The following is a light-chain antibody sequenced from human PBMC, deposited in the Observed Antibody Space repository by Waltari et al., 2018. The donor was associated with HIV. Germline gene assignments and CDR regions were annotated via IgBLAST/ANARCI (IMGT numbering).Light chain of an antibody. J-gene: IGLJ3*02. Sequence: QSALPQPASVSGSPGQSLTISCPGTSHDLGVYHFVSWHQHHPGRAPKLIIFEVSNRPSGVSNRFSGSKSGNTASLIISGLLAEDDADYYCSSYTSGTTWVFGGGTKLTVL. CDR3: SSYTSGTTWV. CDR1: SHDLGVYHF. CDR2: EVS. V-gene: IGLV2-14*01.